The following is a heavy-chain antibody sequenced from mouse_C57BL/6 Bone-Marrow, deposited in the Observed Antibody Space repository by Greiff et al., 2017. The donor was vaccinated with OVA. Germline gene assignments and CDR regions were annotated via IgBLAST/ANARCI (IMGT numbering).Heavy chain of an antibody. CDR1: GFTFTDYY. CDR2: IRNKANGYTT. V-gene: IGHV7-3*01. Sequence: EVKLMESGGGLVQPGGSLSLSCAASGFTFTDYYMSWVRQPPGKALEWLGFIRNKANGYTTEYSASVKGRFTISRDNSQSILYLQMNALRAEDSATYYCARGGGYSAWFAYWGQGTLVTVSA. D-gene: IGHD2-3*01. J-gene: IGHJ3*01. CDR3: ARGGGYSAWFAY.